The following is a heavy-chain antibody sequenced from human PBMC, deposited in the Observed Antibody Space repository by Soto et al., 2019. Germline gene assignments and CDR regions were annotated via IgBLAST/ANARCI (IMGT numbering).Heavy chain of an antibody. J-gene: IGHJ5*02. V-gene: IGHV1-69*02. CDR2: IIPILGIA. D-gene: IGHD4-4*01. CDR3: ARTDYSNYIWFDP. Sequence: SVKVSCKASGGTFSSSTISWVRQAPGQGLEWMGRIIPILGIANYAQKFQGRVTITADKSTSTAYMELSSLRSEDTAVYYCARTDYSNYIWFDPWGQGTLVTVSS. CDR1: GGTFSSST.